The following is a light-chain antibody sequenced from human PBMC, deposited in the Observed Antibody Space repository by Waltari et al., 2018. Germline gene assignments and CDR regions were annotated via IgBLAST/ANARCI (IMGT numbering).Light chain of an antibody. V-gene: IGLV2-8*01. CDR1: SSDVGGFCY. Sequence: QSALTQPPSASGSPGQSVTISCTGTSSDVGGFCYVSWSQQHPGKDPSLMIYEVSKRPSGVPDRFSGSKSGNTASLTVSGLQVEDEADYYCSSFAGSSQMLFGGGTKLTVL. CDR2: EVS. J-gene: IGLJ2*01. CDR3: SSFAGSSQML.